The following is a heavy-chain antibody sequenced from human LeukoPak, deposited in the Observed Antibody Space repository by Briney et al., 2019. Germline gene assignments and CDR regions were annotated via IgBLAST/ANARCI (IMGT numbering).Heavy chain of an antibody. CDR1: GFTFSSYS. J-gene: IGHJ4*02. Sequence: GRSLRLSXAASGFTFSSYSMNCVRQAPRKGLQWGSSISSSSSYIYCADTVKGRLTISRDNAKSSLYLQLNSLRAEDTAVYYCARELEDSSGYFRDYWGQGTLVTVSS. V-gene: IGHV3-21*01. CDR2: ISSSSSYI. CDR3: ARELEDSSGYFRDY. D-gene: IGHD3-22*01.